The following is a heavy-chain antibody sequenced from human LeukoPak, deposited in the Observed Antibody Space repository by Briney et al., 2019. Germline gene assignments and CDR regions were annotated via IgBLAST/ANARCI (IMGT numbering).Heavy chain of an antibody. J-gene: IGHJ1*01. CDR2: IYTSGST. D-gene: IGHD1-7*01. Sequence: TSQTLSLTCTVSGGSISSGGYYWSWIRQPAGKGLEWIGRIYTSGSTNYNPSLKSRVTISVDTSKNQCSLKLSSVTAADTAVYYCARAADITGTGRSSEYFQHWGQGTLVTVSS. CDR3: ARAADITGTGRSSEYFQH. V-gene: IGHV4-61*02. CDR1: GGSISSGGYY.